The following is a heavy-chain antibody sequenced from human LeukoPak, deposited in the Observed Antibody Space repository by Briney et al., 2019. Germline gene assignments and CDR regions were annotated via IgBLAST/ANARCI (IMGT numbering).Heavy chain of an antibody. D-gene: IGHD5-12*01. V-gene: IGHV3-74*01. CDR2: ISSDGSST. CDR1: GFTFSTYW. CDR3: ARTAYSDYSLGF. Sequence: GGSLRLSCAASGFTFSTYWMHWVRQAPGKGLVWVSRISSDGSSTSYADSVKGRFTISRDNAKNTLYLQMNSLRAEDTAVYYCARTAYSDYSLGFWGQGTLVTVSS. J-gene: IGHJ4*02.